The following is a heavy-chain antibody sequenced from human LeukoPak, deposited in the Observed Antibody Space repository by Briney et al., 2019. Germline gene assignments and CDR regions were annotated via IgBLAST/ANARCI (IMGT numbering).Heavy chain of an antibody. J-gene: IGHJ6*03. D-gene: IGHD2-15*01. CDR3: ASLSVVAATPLSYYYYYMDV. CDR2: IIPIFGTA. V-gene: IGHV1-69*06. CDR1: GGTVSRYP. Sequence: GASVKVSCKASGGTVSRYPISWVRQAPGQGLEWMGGIIPIFGTANYAQKFQGRVTITAGKSTSTAYMELSSLRSEDTAVYYCASLSVVAATPLSYYYYYMDVWGKGTTVTVSS.